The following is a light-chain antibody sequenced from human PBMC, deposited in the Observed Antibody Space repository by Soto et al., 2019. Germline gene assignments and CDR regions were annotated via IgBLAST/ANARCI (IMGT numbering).Light chain of an antibody. J-gene: IGLJ2*01. CDR2: GNS. V-gene: IGLV1-40*01. Sequence: QAVVTQPPSVSGAPGQRVTISCTGSSSNIGAGYDVHWYQQLPGTAPKRLIYGNSNRPSGVPDRFSGSKSGTSASLAITGLQAEDEADYYCQSYDSSLSGSEVFGGGTKLTVL. CDR3: QSYDSSLSGSEV. CDR1: SSNIGAGYD.